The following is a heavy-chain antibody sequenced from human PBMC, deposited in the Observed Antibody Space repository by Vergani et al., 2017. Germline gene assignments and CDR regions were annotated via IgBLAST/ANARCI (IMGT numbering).Heavy chain of an antibody. V-gene: IGHV3-30*02. J-gene: IGHJ4*02. CDR2: IRYDGNNQ. CDR1: GFIFNNYG. D-gene: IGHD1-20*01. Sequence: QVQLVESGGGVVQPGGSLRLSCEASGFIFNNYGIHWVRQTPGKGLEWVAFIRYDGNNQENFHSVKGRFAISRDNSKNTLYLQMNSLRVEDTAVYYCAKDRAITATTVPDYWGQGILVTVSS. CDR3: AKDRAITATTVPDY.